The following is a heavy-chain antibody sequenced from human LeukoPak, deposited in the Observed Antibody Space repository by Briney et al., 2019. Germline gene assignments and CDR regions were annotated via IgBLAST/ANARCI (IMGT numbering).Heavy chain of an antibody. J-gene: IGHJ3*01. CDR1: GFTFSSYW. Sequence: GGSLRLPCAASGFTFSSYWMDWVRQVPGKGLEWVANIKQDGIEKYFVDSVKGRFAISRDNAKNSLYLQMNSLRVEDTAVYYCAREGMVRGVPDAFDLWGQVTMVTVSS. CDR3: AREGMVRGVPDAFDL. V-gene: IGHV3-7*01. CDR2: IKQDGIEK. D-gene: IGHD3-10*01.